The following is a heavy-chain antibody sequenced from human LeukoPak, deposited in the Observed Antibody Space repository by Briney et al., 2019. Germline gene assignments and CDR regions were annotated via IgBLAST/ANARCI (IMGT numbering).Heavy chain of an antibody. Sequence: PGGSLRLSCAASGFTVSSNYMSWVRQAPGKGLEWVSVIYSGGSTYYSDSVKGRFTISRGNSKNTLYLQTNSLRAEDTAVYYCARDYDMFDWGQGTLVTVSS. CDR2: IYSGGST. CDR3: ARDYDMFD. V-gene: IGHV3-66*02. D-gene: IGHD3-9*01. CDR1: GFTVSSNY. J-gene: IGHJ4*02.